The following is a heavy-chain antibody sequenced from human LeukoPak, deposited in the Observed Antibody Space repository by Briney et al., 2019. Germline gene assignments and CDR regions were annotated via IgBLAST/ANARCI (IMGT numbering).Heavy chain of an antibody. CDR2: IIPIFGTA. J-gene: IGHJ5*02. V-gene: IGHV1-69*01. Sequence: SVKVSCKASGGTFSSYAISWVRQAPGQGLEWMGGIIPIFGTANYAQKFQGRVTITADESTSTAYMELSSLRSEDTAVYYCARDPGYCSSTSCYTGWFDTWGQGTLVTVSS. CDR3: ARDPGYCSSTSCYTGWFDT. CDR1: GGTFSSYA. D-gene: IGHD2-2*02.